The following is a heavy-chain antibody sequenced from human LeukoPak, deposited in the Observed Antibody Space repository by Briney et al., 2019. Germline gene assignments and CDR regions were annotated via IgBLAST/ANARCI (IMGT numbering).Heavy chain of an antibody. V-gene: IGHV1-69*13. CDR3: ARPDYYDSYYYYYSGMDV. D-gene: IGHD3-22*01. CDR2: IIPIFGTA. J-gene: IGHJ6*02. CDR1: GGTFSSYA. Sequence: SVKVSCKASGGTFSSYAISWVRQAPGQGLEWMGGIIPIFGTANYAQKFQGRVTITADESTSTAYMELSSLRSEDTAVYYCARPDYYDSYYYYYSGMDVGGQGTTVTVSS.